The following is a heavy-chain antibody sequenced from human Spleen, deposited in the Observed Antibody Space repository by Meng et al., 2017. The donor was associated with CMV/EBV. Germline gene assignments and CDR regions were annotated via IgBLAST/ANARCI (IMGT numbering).Heavy chain of an antibody. D-gene: IGHD3-3*01. J-gene: IGHJ6*02. CDR1: GLTFRKSG. CDR2: ISGDGREI. CDR3: AKDLGFYDFWDDYSTVYTVDV. Sequence: GESLKISCAASGLTFRKSGMSWLRQVPGKGLEWVADISGDGREIYYVDSVKGRFTISRDNSKNTLYLQMNSLRAEDTAVYYCAKDLGFYDFWDDYSTVYTVDVWGQGTSVTVSS. V-gene: IGHV3-7*01.